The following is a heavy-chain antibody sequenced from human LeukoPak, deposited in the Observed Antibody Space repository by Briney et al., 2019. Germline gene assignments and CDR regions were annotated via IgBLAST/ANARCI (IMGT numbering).Heavy chain of an antibody. CDR1: GGSFSNYY. CDR2: INHSGST. D-gene: IGHD4-17*01. J-gene: IGHJ4*02. Sequence: SETLSLTCAVYGGSFSNYYWTWIRQPPGKGLEWIGEINHSGSTNYNPSLKSRVTISVDTSKNQFSLKLSSVTAADTAVYYCARGGGDYFDYWGQGTLVTVSS. CDR3: ARGGGDYFDY. V-gene: IGHV4-34*01.